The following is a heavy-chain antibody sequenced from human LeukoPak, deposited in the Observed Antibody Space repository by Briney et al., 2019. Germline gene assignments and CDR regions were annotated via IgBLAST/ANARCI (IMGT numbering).Heavy chain of an antibody. CDR2: IYTSGST. J-gene: IGHJ4*02. CDR1: GGSISSGSYY. V-gene: IGHV4-61*02. Sequence: PSETLSLTCTVSGGSISSGSYYWSWIRQPAGKGLEWIGRIYTSGSTNYNPSLKSRVTISVDTSKNQFSLKLSSVTAADTAVYYCASGAVAVQFDYWGQGTLVTVSS. D-gene: IGHD6-19*01. CDR3: ASGAVAVQFDY.